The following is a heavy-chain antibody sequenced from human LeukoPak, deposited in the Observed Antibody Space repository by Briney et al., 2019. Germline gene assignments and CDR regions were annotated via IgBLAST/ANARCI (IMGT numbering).Heavy chain of an antibody. CDR1: GGSFSGYY. CDR2: INHSGST. Sequence: SETLSLTCAVYGGSFSGYYWSWIRQPPGKGLYWVGEINHSGSTNYNPSLKSQVTISVDTSKNQFSLKLSSVTAADTAVYYCASTGDSSSSNWFAPWGQGTLVTVSS. V-gene: IGHV4-34*01. D-gene: IGHD6-13*01. CDR3: ASTGDSSSSNWFAP. J-gene: IGHJ5*02.